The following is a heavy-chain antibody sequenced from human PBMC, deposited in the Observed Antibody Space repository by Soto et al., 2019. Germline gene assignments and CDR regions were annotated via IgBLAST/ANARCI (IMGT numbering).Heavy chain of an antibody. Sequence: SVKVSCKASGGTFSSHAISWVRQAPGQGLEWMGGIIPIFGKTNYAQKFQGRVTNTADKSTSTAYMELSSLRSEDTTVYYCAIAPLDSSGYYSPSTFDHWGQGSLVTVSS. J-gene: IGHJ4*02. D-gene: IGHD3-22*01. CDR2: IIPIFGKT. CDR3: AIAPLDSSGYYSPSTFDH. V-gene: IGHV1-69*06. CDR1: GGTFSSHA.